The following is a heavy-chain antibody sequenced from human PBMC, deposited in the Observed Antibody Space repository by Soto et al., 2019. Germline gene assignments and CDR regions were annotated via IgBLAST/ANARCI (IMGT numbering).Heavy chain of an antibody. D-gene: IGHD2-21*02. J-gene: IGHJ3*02. CDR3: ARAGPYCGSDCYPWAFDI. Sequence: QVQLVESGGGVVQPGTSLRLSCAASGFTFSTYGMHWVRQTPGKGLEWVAIIWYEGLNIYYADSVKGRFTISRDDSKNTVYLEMNSLRPGDTAVYYWARAGPYCGSDCYPWAFDIWGHGTVVTVSS. CDR1: GFTFSTYG. CDR2: IWYEGLNI. V-gene: IGHV3-33*01.